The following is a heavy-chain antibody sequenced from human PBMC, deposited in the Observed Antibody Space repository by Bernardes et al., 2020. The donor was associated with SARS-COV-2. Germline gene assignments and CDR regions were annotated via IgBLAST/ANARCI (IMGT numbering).Heavy chain of an antibody. Sequence: GGSLRLSCAASGFSLSSSGMNWVRQAPGKGPEWIAYISTTSTTMEYATAVRGRFTISRDNGKNSLYLQMTGLRDEDTALYYCARGQLGGAPLGQGTLVTVSS. CDR2: ISTTSTTM. CDR3: ARGQLGGAP. CDR1: GFSLSSSG. D-gene: IGHD1-1*01. J-gene: IGHJ5*02. V-gene: IGHV3-48*02.